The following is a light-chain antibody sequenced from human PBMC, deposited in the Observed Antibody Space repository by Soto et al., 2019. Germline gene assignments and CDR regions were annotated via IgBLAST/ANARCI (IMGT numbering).Light chain of an antibody. Sequence: EIVLTQSPGSLSLSPGERATLSCRSSQSVSSTYLAWYQQKPGQAPRVLIYGASSRAPGIPDRFRGSGCGAGFTLTISRLEPEDFAVYYYQQCGNSWWTFGQGTKVEIK. CDR2: GAS. CDR3: QQCGNSWWT. V-gene: IGKV3-20*01. J-gene: IGKJ1*01. CDR1: QSVSSTY.